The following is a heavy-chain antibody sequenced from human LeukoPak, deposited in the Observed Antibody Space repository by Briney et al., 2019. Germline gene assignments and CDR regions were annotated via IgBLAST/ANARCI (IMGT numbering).Heavy chain of an antibody. Sequence: SETLSLTCAVYGGSFSGYCWSWIRQPPGKGLEWIGEINHSGSTNYNPSLKSRVTISVDTSKNQFSLKLSSVTAADTAVYYCARRVDKNDSSGYKVSGYFDYWGQGTLVTVSS. J-gene: IGHJ4*02. D-gene: IGHD3-22*01. CDR1: GGSFSGYC. CDR2: INHSGST. CDR3: ARRVDKNDSSGYKVSGYFDY. V-gene: IGHV4-34*01.